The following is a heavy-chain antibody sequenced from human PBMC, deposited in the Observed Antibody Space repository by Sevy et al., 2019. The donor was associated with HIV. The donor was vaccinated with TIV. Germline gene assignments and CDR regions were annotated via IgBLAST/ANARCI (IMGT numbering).Heavy chain of an antibody. D-gene: IGHD3-22*01. CDR2: LSWNSGSI. CDR3: AKELPPYDSSGYPFYWYFDL. V-gene: IGHV3-9*01. Sequence: GGSLRLSCAASGFIFSSYEMSWVRQAPGKGLEWVSGLSWNSGSIAYADSVRGRFIISRDNAKNSLYLQMNSLRAEDTAFYYCAKELPPYDSSGYPFYWYFDLWGRGTLVTVSS. CDR1: GFIFSSYE. J-gene: IGHJ2*01.